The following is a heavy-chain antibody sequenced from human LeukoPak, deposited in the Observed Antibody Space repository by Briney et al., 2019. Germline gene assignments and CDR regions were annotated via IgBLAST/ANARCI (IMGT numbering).Heavy chain of an antibody. CDR2: INPSGGST. J-gene: IGHJ4*02. V-gene: IGHV1-46*01. CDR1: GYTFTTYG. CDR3: ARTQDWSHIANFDY. Sequence: ASVKVSCKASGYTFTTYGISWVRQAPGQGLEWMGIINPSGGSTSYAQKFRGRVTMTRDTSTSTVYMELSSLRSEDTAVYYCARTQDWSHIANFDYWGQGTLVTVSS. D-gene: IGHD3/OR15-3a*01.